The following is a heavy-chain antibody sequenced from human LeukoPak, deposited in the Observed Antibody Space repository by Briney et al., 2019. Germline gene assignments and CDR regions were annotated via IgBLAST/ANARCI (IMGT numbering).Heavy chain of an antibody. J-gene: IGHJ6*02. CDR2: IYYSGTT. D-gene: IGHD3-22*01. CDR1: GGSINSYY. V-gene: IGHV4-59*01. Sequence: SETLSLTCTVSGGSINSYYGSWIRQPPGKGLEWIGFIYYSGTTGYNPSLKSRLTISVDTSKNQFSLKLSSVTAADTAVYYCAWSYDSRGYYYYGMDVWGQGTTVTVSS. CDR3: AWSYDSRGYYYYGMDV.